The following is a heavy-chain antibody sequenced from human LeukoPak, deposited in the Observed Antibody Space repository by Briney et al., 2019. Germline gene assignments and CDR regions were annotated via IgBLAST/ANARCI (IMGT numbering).Heavy chain of an antibody. CDR2: ISGGGIST. J-gene: IGHJ4*02. CDR3: AKSGGTLVPHY. CDR1: GFTFSSYG. D-gene: IGHD2/OR15-2a*01. V-gene: IGHV3-23*01. Sequence: GGSLRLSCAASGFTFSSYGMNWVRQAPGKGLEWVSAISGGGISTYYADSVKGRFTISRDNSKNTLYLQMNSLRAEGTAAYYCAKSGGTLVPHYWGQGTLVTVSS.